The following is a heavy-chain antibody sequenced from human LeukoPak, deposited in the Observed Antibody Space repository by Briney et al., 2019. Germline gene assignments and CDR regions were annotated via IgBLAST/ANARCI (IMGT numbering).Heavy chain of an antibody. Sequence: SETLSLTCAVYGGSFSGYYWSWIRQPPGKGLEWIGEINHSGSTNYNPSLKSRVTISVDTSKNQFSLKLSSVPAADTAVYYCARVGLSSGWYGDYWGQGTLVTVSS. CDR2: INHSGST. CDR1: GGSFSGYY. J-gene: IGHJ4*02. D-gene: IGHD6-19*01. V-gene: IGHV4-34*01. CDR3: ARVGLSSGWYGDY.